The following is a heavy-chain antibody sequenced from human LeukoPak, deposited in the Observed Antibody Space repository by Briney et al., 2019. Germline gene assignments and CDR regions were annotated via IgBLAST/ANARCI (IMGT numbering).Heavy chain of an antibody. CDR3: ARAPVGGRWIVVVITGPYYYYGMDV. J-gene: IGHJ6*02. CDR1: GGTFSSYA. CDR2: IIPIFGTA. V-gene: IGHV1-69*01. Sequence: SVKVSCTASGGTFSSYAISWVRQAPGQGLEWMGGIIPIFGTANYAQKFQGRVTITADEFTSTAYMELSSLRSEDTAVYYCARAPVGGRWIVVVITGPYYYYGMDVWGQGTTVTVSS. D-gene: IGHD3-22*01.